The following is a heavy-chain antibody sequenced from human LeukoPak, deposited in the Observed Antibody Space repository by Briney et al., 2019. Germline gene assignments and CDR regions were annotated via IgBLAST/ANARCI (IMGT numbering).Heavy chain of an antibody. CDR3: ARDREDTATVTGYFDY. CDR1: GGTFSSYA. J-gene: IGHJ4*02. V-gene: IGHV1-69*13. Sequence: SVKVSCKASGGTFSSYAISWVRQAPGQGLEWMGGIIPIFGTANYAQKFQGRVTITADESTSTAYMELSSLRSEDTAVYYCARDREDTATVTGYFDYWGQGTLVTVSS. CDR2: IIPIFGTA. D-gene: IGHD5-18*01.